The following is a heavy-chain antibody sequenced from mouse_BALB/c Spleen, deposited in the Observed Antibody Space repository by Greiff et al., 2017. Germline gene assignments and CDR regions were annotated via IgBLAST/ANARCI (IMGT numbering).Heavy chain of an antibody. CDR1: GFTFSSYA. J-gene: IGHJ4*01. V-gene: IGHV5-9-3*01. D-gene: IGHD2-1*01. CDR3: ARHGGNPPYYAMDY. Sequence: EVQGVESGGGLVKPGGSLKLSCAASGFTFSSYAMSWVRQTPEKRLEWVATISSGGSYTYYPDSVKGRFTISRDNAKNTLYLQMSSLRSEDTAMYYCARHGGNPPYYAMDYWGQGTSVTVSS. CDR2: ISSGGSYT.